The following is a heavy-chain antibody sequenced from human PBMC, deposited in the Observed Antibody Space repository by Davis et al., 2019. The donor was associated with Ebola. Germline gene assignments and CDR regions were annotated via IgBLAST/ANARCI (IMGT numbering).Heavy chain of an antibody. CDR3: ARQLSYPENSGYQYFDL. J-gene: IGHJ2*01. CDR2: IYYSGST. Sequence: MPSETLSLTCTVSGGSISSSSYYWGWIRQPPGKGLEWIGSIYYSGSTYYNPSLKSRVTISVDTSKNQFSLKLSSVTAADTAVYYCARQLSYPENSGYQYFDLWGRGILVTVSS. CDR1: GGSISSSSYY. D-gene: IGHD3-22*01. V-gene: IGHV4-39*01.